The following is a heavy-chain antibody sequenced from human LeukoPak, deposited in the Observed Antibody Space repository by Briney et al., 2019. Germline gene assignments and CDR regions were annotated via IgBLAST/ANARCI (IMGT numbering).Heavy chain of an antibody. V-gene: IGHV4-34*01. CDR3: ARDSAYYDSSSYTQI. D-gene: IGHD3-22*01. CDR2: IYFSGNT. J-gene: IGHJ4*02. Sequence: SETLSLTCAVYGGSFSGYYWGWIRQPPGKGLEWIGSIYFSGNTYYNPSLESRVTISVDTSKNQFSLKLSSVTAADTAVYYCARDSAYYDSSSYTQIWGQGTLVTVPS. CDR1: GGSFSGYY.